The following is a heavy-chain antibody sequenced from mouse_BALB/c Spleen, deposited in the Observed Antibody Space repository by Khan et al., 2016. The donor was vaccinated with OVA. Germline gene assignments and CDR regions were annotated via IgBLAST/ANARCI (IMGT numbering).Heavy chain of an antibody. CDR1: GYTFTNYV. V-gene: IGHV1S136*01. Sequence: VQLQQSGPELVEPGASVKMSCKASGYTFTNYVMHWVKQKPGQGLEWIGYINPYNAGTSYNEKFKGKATLTSDISSTTAYMELSSLTSEDSAVSAWAREAASRDFTVPGWGQGTQVTVS. J-gene: IGHJ3*01. D-gene: IGHD6-1*01. CDR3: AREAASRDFTVPG. CDR2: INPYNAGT.